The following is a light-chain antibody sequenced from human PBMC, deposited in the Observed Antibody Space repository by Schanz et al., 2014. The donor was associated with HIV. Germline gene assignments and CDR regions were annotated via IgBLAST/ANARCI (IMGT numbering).Light chain of an antibody. J-gene: IGKJ4*01. CDR2: GAS. CDR3: QHYGDSRGT. CDR1: QSVSRKE. V-gene: IGKV3-20*01. Sequence: IVLTQSPDTLSLSPGDRVTLSCRASQSVSRKEIVWYQQKPGQPPRLLIYGASTRATGIPDRFTGSGSGTDFTLTISRLEPEDFAVYYCQHYGDSRGTFGGGTEVDIK.